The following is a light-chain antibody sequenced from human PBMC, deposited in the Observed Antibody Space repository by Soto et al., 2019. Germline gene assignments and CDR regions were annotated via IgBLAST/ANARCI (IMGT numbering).Light chain of an antibody. CDR2: EVS. CDR1: SNDIGAYKY. V-gene: IGLV2-14*01. J-gene: IGLJ1*01. Sequence: QSVLTQPASVSGSPGQSITISCTGSSNDIGAYKYVSWYQQYPGKAPKLIIFEVSNRPSGVSNRFSGSKSGNTASQTIAGLQAEDEADYHCSSYTTGSTLYVFGGGTKV. CDR3: SSYTTGSTLYV.